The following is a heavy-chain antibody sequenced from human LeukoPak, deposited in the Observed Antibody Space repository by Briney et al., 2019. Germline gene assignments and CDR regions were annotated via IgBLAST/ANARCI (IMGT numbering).Heavy chain of an antibody. CDR1: GYTFTGYY. D-gene: IGHD6-13*01. CDR2: MNPNSGNT. Sequence: ASVKVSCKASGYTFTGYYMHWVRQAPGQGLEWMGWMNPNSGNTGYAQKFQGRVTMTRNTSISTAYMELSSLRSEDTAVYYCARGGRQQLVPYNWFDPWGQGTLVTVSS. CDR3: ARGGRQQLVPYNWFDP. V-gene: IGHV1-8*02. J-gene: IGHJ5*02.